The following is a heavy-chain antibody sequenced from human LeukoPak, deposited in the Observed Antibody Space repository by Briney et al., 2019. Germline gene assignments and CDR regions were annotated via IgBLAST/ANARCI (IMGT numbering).Heavy chain of an antibody. CDR2: IIPIFGTA. D-gene: IGHD5-18*01. V-gene: IGHV1-69*13. CDR1: GGTFSSYA. J-gene: IGHJ4*02. Sequence: ASVNVSCTASGGTFSSYAISWVRQAPGQGLEWMGGIIPIFGTANYAQKFQGRVTITADESTSTAYMELSSLRSEDTAVYYCAREGYTYSGEEYYFDYWGQGTLVTVSS. CDR3: AREGYTYSGEEYYFDY.